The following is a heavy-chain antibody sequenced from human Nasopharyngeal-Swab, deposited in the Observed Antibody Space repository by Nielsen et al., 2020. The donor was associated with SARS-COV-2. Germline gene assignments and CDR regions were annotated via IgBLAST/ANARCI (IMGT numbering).Heavy chain of an antibody. J-gene: IGHJ6*02. V-gene: IGHV4-4*02. Sequence: WIRQPPGKGLEWIGYIYHSGSTNYNPSLKSRVTISVDKSKNQFSLKLSSVTAADTAVYYCARGYSWYYYYGMDVWGQGTTVTVSS. CDR3: ARGYSWYYYYGMDV. CDR2: IYHSGST. D-gene: IGHD5-18*01.